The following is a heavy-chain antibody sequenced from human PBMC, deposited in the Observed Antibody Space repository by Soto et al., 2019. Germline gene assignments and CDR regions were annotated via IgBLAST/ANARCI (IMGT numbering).Heavy chain of an antibody. V-gene: IGHV4-34*01. Sequence: SETLSLTCAVYGLSFSGYYWTWIRQPPGTGLEWIGEINHSGSTNYNPSLKSRVTISVDTSKNQFSLKLTSVTAADTAVYYCARDKITGHFDYWGQGTLVTVSS. CDR1: GLSFSGYY. J-gene: IGHJ4*02. CDR2: INHSGST. D-gene: IGHD2-8*02. CDR3: ARDKITGHFDY.